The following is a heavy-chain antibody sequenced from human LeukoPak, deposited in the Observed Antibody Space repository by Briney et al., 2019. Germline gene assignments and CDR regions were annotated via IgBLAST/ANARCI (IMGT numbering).Heavy chain of an antibody. V-gene: IGHV1-2*02. J-gene: IGHJ4*02. D-gene: IGHD2-15*01. CDR1: GYTFTGYY. CDR2: INPNSGGT. CDR3: ARGTGYCSGGSCYRGAYYFDY. Sequence: ASVKVSCKASGYTFTGYYMHWVRQAPGQGLEWMGWINPNSGGTNYAQKFQGRVTMTRDTSISTAYMELSRLRSDDTAVYYCARGTGYCSGGSCYRGAYYFDYWGQGTLVTVSS.